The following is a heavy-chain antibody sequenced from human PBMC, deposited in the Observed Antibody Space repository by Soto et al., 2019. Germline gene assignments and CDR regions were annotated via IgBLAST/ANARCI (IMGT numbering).Heavy chain of an antibody. CDR2: INHSGST. CDR3: ASKISSGWPSAYYFDY. CDR1: GGSFSGYY. Sequence: PSETLSLTCAVYGGSFSGYYWSWIRQPPGKGLEWIGEINHSGSTNYNPSLKSRVTISVDTSKNQFSLKLSSVTAADTAVYYCASKISSGWPSAYYFDYWGQGTLVTVS. D-gene: IGHD6-19*01. J-gene: IGHJ4*02. V-gene: IGHV4-34*01.